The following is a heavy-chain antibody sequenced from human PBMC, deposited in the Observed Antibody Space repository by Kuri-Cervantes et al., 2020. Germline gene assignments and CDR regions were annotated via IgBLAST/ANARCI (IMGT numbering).Heavy chain of an antibody. D-gene: IGHD1-26*01. V-gene: IGHV3-66*02. CDR1: GFTVSSNY. J-gene: IGHJ5*02. Sequence: GGSLRLSCAASGFTVSSNYMSWVRQAPGKGLEWVSVIYSGGSTYYADSVKGRFTISRDNSKNTLYLQMNSLRAEDTAVYYCARDASVGRNWFDPWGQGTLVTVSS. CDR3: ARDASVGRNWFDP. CDR2: IYSGGST.